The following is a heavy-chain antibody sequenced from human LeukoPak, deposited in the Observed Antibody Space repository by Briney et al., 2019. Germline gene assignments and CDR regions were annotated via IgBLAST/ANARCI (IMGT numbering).Heavy chain of an antibody. CDR1: GGSTSSSSYY. D-gene: IGHD6-19*01. V-gene: IGHV4-39*07. CDR3: ARVRRGIAVAGQGAFDI. Sequence: PSETLSLTCTVSGGSTSSSSYYWGWIRQPPGKGLEWIGSIHYSGSTYYNPSLKSRVTISVDTSKNQFSLKLSSVTAADTAVYYCARVRRGIAVAGQGAFDIWGQGTMVTVSS. J-gene: IGHJ3*02. CDR2: IHYSGST.